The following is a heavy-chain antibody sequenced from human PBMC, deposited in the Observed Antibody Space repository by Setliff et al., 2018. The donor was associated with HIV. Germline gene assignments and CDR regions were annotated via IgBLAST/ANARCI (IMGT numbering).Heavy chain of an antibody. CDR3: ARDPPGYGDSKDY. D-gene: IGHD4-17*01. V-gene: IGHV4-61*01. CDR2: IYYSGST. Sequence: SETLSLTCSVSGGSVGSGSYCWSWIRQSPGKGLEWLGYIYYSGSTTYNPSLKSRVTMSIATSKNQFSLKLRSVTAADTAVYYCARDPPGYGDSKDYWGQGTLVTVSS. J-gene: IGHJ4*02. CDR1: GGSVGSGSYC.